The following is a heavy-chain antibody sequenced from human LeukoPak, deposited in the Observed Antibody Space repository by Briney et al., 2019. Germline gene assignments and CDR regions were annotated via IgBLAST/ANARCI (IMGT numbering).Heavy chain of an antibody. CDR1: GGTFSSYA. CDR3: ASTLIAAAGFNNWFDP. Sequence: ASVKVSCKASGGTFSSYAISWVRQAPGQGLEWMGRIIPILGIANYAQKFQGRVTITADKSTSTAYMELSSLRSEDTAVYYCASTLIAAAGFNNWFDPWGQGTLLTVSS. J-gene: IGHJ5*02. CDR2: IIPILGIA. D-gene: IGHD6-13*01. V-gene: IGHV1-69*04.